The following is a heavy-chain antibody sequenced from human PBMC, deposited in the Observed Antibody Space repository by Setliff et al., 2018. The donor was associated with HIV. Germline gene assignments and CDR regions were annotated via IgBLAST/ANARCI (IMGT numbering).Heavy chain of an antibody. CDR1: GFDLGGFG. V-gene: IGHV3-33*08. J-gene: IGHJ4*02. D-gene: IGHD1-26*01. Sequence: PGGSLRLSCAASGFDLGGFGMNWVRQAPGKGPEWVAVIWYDGIHEEYADSVKGRFTISRDNSKNMLFLEMKSLRDEDTAVYYCTRDAVPTWSFVGVFDYWGQGALVTVSS. CDR3: TRDAVPTWSFVGVFDY. CDR2: IWYDGIHE.